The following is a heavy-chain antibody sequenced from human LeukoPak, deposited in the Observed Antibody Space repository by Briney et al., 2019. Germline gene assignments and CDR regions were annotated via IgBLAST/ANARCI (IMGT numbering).Heavy chain of an antibody. Sequence: SETLSLTCTVSGGSISSSSYYWGWIRQPPGKGLEWIGSIYYSGSTNYNPSLKSRVTISVDTSKNQFSLKLSSVTAADTAVYYCARAERAYGIWFDPWGQGTLVTVSS. CDR3: ARAERAYGIWFDP. CDR2: IYYSGST. J-gene: IGHJ5*02. V-gene: IGHV4-39*07. D-gene: IGHD4-17*01. CDR1: GGSISSSSYY.